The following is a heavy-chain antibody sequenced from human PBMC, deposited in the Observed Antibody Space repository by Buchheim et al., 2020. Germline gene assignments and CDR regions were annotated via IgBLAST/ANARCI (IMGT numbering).Heavy chain of an antibody. V-gene: IGHV3-23*01. Sequence: EVQLLESGGGLVQPGGSLRLSCAASGFTFSNYAMRWVRQAPGKGLEWVSAISGSGAHTYYADSVKGRFSISRDNSNNKLHLQLHSLRVEDTAVYYCAKGSAYGGREGYFDYWGQGTL. D-gene: IGHD4-23*01. CDR3: AKGSAYGGREGYFDY. CDR1: GFTFSNYA. CDR2: ISGSGAHT. J-gene: IGHJ4*02.